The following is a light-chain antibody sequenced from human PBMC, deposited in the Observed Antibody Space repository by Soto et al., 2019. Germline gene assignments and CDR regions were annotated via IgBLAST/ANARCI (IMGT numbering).Light chain of an antibody. CDR1: QGINNW. V-gene: IGKV1-12*01. Sequence: DIPMTQSPSSVSASIGDRVTITCRASQGINNWLAWYQQTPGKAPNLLIYATSTLQSGVPSRFSGSGSGKEFTLTISSLQPEDFATYYCQQANSFPHTVGGGTKVEIK. J-gene: IGKJ4*01. CDR3: QQANSFPHT. CDR2: ATS.